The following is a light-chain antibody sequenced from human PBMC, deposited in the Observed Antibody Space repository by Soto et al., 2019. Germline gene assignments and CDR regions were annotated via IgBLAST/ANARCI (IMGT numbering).Light chain of an antibody. CDR3: ATWDSSLSGGV. V-gene: IGLV1-51*02. CDR2: EDN. CDR1: SSNIENNY. J-gene: IGLJ1*01. Sequence: QSVLTQPPSVSAAPGQKVTISCSGSSSNIENNYVSWYRQLPGTAPTLLIYEDNKRPSGIPDRFSGSKSGTSATLGITGLKTGDEADYYCATWDSSLSGGVFGTGTKLTVL.